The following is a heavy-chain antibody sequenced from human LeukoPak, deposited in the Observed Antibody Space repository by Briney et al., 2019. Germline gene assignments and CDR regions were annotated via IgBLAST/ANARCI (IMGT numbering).Heavy chain of an antibody. CDR3: ARHVSVSAAAGWGNYFDY. J-gene: IGHJ4*02. Sequence: SETLSLTCTVSGGSISSYYWSCIRQPPGKGLEWIGYIYYGGSTNYNTSLKSRVTISVDTSKNQFSLKLSSVTAADTAVYYCARHVSVSAAAGWGNYFDYWGQGTLVTVSS. D-gene: IGHD3-16*01. CDR1: GGSISSYY. V-gene: IGHV4-59*08. CDR2: IYYGGST.